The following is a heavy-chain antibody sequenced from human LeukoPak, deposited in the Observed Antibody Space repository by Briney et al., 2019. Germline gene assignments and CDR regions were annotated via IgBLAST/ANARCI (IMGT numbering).Heavy chain of an antibody. D-gene: IGHD4-17*01. J-gene: IGHJ6*03. CDR2: ISYDGSNK. V-gene: IGHV3-30-3*01. Sequence: PGGSLRLSCAASGFTFSSYAMHWVRQAPGKGLEWVAVISYDGSNKYYADSVKGRFTTSRDNSKNTLYLQMNSLRAEDTAVYYCAKVRDDYGHGPYYMDVWGKGTTVTVSS. CDR1: GFTFSSYA. CDR3: AKVRDDYGHGPYYMDV.